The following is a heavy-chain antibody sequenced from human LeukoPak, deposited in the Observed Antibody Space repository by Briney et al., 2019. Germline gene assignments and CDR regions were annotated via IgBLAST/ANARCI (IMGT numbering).Heavy chain of an antibody. CDR1: GFTFSDSA. CDR3: AKDIQLST. V-gene: IGHV3-23*01. J-gene: IGHJ3*01. Sequence: TGGSLRLSCAASGFTFSDSAMTWVRQVPGKGLEWVSLISSSGGNTYYADSVKGRFTISRDNSKNTLSLQMNSLRVEDTAIYYCAKDIQLSTWGRGTMVTVSS. CDR2: ISSSGGNT. D-gene: IGHD3-16*02.